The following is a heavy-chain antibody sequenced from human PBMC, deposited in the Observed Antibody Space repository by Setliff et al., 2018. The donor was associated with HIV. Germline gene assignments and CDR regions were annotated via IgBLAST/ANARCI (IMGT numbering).Heavy chain of an antibody. J-gene: IGHJ4*02. D-gene: IGHD6-13*01. Sequence: PSETLSLTCTVSGGSLSRTSYYWGWIRQPPGKGLAWLGTIYFTGSAYYHPSLKSRVTISVDTSKNQFSLKLSSVTAADTAGYYCARDGYSSSWYVISGSFDYWGQGILVTVSS. CDR2: IYFTGSA. CDR1: GGSLSRTSYY. V-gene: IGHV4-39*07. CDR3: ARDGYSSSWYVISGSFDY.